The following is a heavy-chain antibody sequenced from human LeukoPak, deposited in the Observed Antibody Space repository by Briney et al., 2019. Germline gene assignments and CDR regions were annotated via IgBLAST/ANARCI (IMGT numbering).Heavy chain of an antibody. J-gene: IGHJ4*02. D-gene: IGHD2-21*02. CDR1: GFTFSSYA. CDR3: AREMRWGVVVTATPRPFDY. CDR2: ISSNGGST. V-gene: IGHV3-64*01. Sequence: GGSLRLSCAASGFTFSSYAMHWVRQAPGKGLEYVSAISSNGGSTYYANSVKGRFTISRDNSKNTLYLQMGSLRAEDMAVYYCAREMRWGVVVTATPRPFDYWGQGTLVTVSS.